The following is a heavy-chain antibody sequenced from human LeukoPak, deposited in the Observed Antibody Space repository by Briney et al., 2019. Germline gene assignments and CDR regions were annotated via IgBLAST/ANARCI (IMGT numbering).Heavy chain of an antibody. CDR1: GFTFSTYW. CDR2: IKQDGSEK. Sequence: GGSLRLSCGASGFTFSTYWMTWVRQAPGKGLEWVANIKQDGSEKYYVDSVKGRFTISRDNAKNSLYLQMNSLRAEDTAVYYCAGGQTYYYDTSGHYPLDYWGQGTLVTVSS. D-gene: IGHD3-22*01. CDR3: AGGQTYYYDTSGHYPLDY. J-gene: IGHJ4*02. V-gene: IGHV3-7*01.